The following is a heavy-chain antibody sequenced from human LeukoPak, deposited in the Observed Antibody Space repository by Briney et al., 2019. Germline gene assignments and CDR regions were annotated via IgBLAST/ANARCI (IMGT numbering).Heavy chain of an antibody. CDR1: GFTFSSYA. J-gene: IGHJ4*02. CDR3: AKDIPKMIEDDY. Sequence: PEGSLRLSCAASGFTFSSYAMSWVRQAPGKGLEWVSAISAEGGNTYYADSVKGRFTISRDNSRKMLYLQMNSLRAEDTAVYYCAKDIPKMIEDDYWGQGTLVTVSS. V-gene: IGHV3-23*01. D-gene: IGHD2-2*02. CDR2: ISAEGGNT.